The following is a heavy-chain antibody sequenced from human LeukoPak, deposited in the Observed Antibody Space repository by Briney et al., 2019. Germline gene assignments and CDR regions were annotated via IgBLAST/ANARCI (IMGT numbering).Heavy chain of an antibody. CDR3: ARAQKSYFDWLLGYFDY. D-gene: IGHD3-9*01. V-gene: IGHV3-7*01. CDR2: IKQDGSEK. CDR1: GFTFSSYW. Sequence: GGSLRLSCAASGFTFSSYWMSWVRQAPGKGPEWVANIKQDGSEKYYVDSVKGRFTISRDNAKNSLYLQMNSLRAEDTAVYYCARAQKSYFDWLLGYFDYWGQGTLVTVSS. J-gene: IGHJ4*02.